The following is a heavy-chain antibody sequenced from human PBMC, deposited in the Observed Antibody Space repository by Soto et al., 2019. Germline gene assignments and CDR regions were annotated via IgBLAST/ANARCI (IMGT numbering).Heavy chain of an antibody. D-gene: IGHD3-3*01. CDR3: ARSWSGSTSGRVDV. J-gene: IGHJ6*02. V-gene: IGHV3-9*01. CDR2: INWNGYSI. Sequence: ESGGGLVNPGRSLRLSCVASGFNFDDHVMNWVRQAPGKGLEWVGHINWNGYSIGYGGSVRGRFTISRDNAQNTLYLQMNSLRPEDTAVYYCARSWSGSTSGRVDVWGQGTTVTVSS. CDR1: GFNFDDHV.